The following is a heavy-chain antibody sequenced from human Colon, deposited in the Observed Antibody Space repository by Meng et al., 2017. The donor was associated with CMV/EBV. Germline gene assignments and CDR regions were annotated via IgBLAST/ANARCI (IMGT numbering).Heavy chain of an antibody. CDR2: IKQEGSER. J-gene: IGHJ4*02. D-gene: IGHD2-21*02. CDR3: MTPTAPSDY. Sequence: GESLMISCEASGFPCSNYWMYWVRQAPGKGLEWVANIKQEGSERNYVDSVKGRFIISRDNAQNALYLQMNSLRVEDTAIYYCMTPTAPSDYWGQGTLVTVSS. CDR1: GFPCSNYW. V-gene: IGHV3-7*01.